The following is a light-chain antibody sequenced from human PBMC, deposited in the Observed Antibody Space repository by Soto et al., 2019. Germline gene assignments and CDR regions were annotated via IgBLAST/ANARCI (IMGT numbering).Light chain of an antibody. CDR1: QGIRNN. CDR3: LQHDSYPRT. V-gene: IGKV1-17*01. Sequence: DIQMTQSPSFLFASVGDRVTITCRASQGIRNNLGWYQQRPGEAPKRLIYGASSLQRGVPSRFSGSGSGTEFTLTISSLRPEDSATYYCLQHDSYPRTFGQGTKLEIK. CDR2: GAS. J-gene: IGKJ1*01.